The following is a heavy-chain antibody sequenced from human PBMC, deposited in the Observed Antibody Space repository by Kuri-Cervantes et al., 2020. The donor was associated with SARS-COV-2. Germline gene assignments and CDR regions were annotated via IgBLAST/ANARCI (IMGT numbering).Heavy chain of an antibody. Sequence: ASVKVSCKASGYIFSNYGISWVRQAPGQGLESLGWINPENGNTKYTQKVQGRATMTTDTSTSTAYMELRSLRSDDTAVYFCARGSGTYNDWGQGTLVTVSS. D-gene: IGHD1-26*01. CDR2: INPENGNT. J-gene: IGHJ4*02. CDR3: ARGSGTYND. V-gene: IGHV1-18*01. CDR1: GYIFSNYG.